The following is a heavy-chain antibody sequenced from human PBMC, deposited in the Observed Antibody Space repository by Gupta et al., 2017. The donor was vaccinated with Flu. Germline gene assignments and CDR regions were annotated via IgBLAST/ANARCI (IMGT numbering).Heavy chain of an antibody. D-gene: IGHD6-13*01. CDR2: LSGSDGDT. J-gene: IGHJ4*02. CDR1: GFTFNNNA. CDR3: AKTVGGSWYGLLDY. Sequence: VELLESGGGLVQPGGSLRLSCAASGFTFNNNAMSWVRQAPGKGPEWVSGLSGSDGDTYYSDSVKGRCTISRDTSRNTLYWQMNSMRAEDTALYYCAKTVGGSWYGLLDYWGQGTLVAVSS. V-gene: IGHV3-23*01.